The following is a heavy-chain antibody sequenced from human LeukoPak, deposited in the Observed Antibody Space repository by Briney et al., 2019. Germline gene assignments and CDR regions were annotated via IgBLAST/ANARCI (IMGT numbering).Heavy chain of an antibody. V-gene: IGHV3-48*02. CDR3: APSTTLTTLDY. CDR2: ISRGSSTI. D-gene: IGHD4-17*01. Sequence: GGTLRLSCAASGFTFSSYSMNWVRQAPGKGLEWVSYISRGSSTIYYADSVKGRFTISRDNAKNSVYLQMNSLRDEDTAVYYCAPSTTLTTLDYWGQGSLVTVSS. J-gene: IGHJ4*02. CDR1: GFTFSSYS.